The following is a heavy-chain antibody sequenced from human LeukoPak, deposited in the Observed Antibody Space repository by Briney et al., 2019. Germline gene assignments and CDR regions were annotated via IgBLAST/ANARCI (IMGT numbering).Heavy chain of an antibody. Sequence: PGRSLRLSCAASGFTFSSYGMHWVRQAPGKGLEWVAVISYDGSNKYYADSVKGRFTISRDNSKNTLYLQMNSLRAEDTAVYYCAKDSYYYGSGGRLRTGIDYWGQGTLVTVSS. D-gene: IGHD3-10*01. CDR2: ISYDGSNK. J-gene: IGHJ4*02. CDR3: AKDSYYYGSGGRLRTGIDY. V-gene: IGHV3-30*18. CDR1: GFTFSSYG.